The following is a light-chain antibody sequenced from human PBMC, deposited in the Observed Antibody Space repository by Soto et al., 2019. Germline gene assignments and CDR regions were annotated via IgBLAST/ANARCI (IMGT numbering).Light chain of an antibody. CDR1: SSDVGSYNL. CDR3: CSYAGSSIFYV. V-gene: IGLV2-23*01. Sequence: QSVLTQPASVSGSPGQSNTISCTGTSSDVGSYNLVSWYQQHPGKAPKLMIYEGSKRPSGVSNRFSGSKSGNTASLTISGLQAEDEADYYCCSYAGSSIFYVFGTGTKLTVL. CDR2: EGS. J-gene: IGLJ1*01.